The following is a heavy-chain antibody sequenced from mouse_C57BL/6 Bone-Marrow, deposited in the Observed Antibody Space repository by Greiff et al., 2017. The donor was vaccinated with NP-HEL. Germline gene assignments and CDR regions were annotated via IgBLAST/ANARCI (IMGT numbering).Heavy chain of an antibody. Sequence: QVQLQQPGAELVKPGASVKLSCKASGYTFTSYWMHWVKQRPGQGLEWIGMIHPNSGSTNYNEKFKSKATLTVDKSSSTAYMKHSSLTSENSTVYCCARVTTVVGTGYWGQGTTLTVSS. V-gene: IGHV1-64*01. CDR2: IHPNSGST. D-gene: IGHD1-1*01. CDR1: GYTFTSYW. CDR3: ARVTTVVGTGY. J-gene: IGHJ2*01.